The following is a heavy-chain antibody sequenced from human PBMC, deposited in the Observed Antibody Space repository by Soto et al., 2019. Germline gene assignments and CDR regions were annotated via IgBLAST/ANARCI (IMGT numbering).Heavy chain of an antibody. J-gene: IGHJ4*02. CDR1: GYSFTTYD. D-gene: IGHD2-8*01. Sequence: GXSVKVSCKASGYSFTTYDINWMRQATGQGLEWMGWMXPNSGXTGYAQKFQGXXAMTRDTXXSTDYMELSSLRSEDTAMYYCARNRRKNGDFDYWGQGTLVTVSS. CDR3: ARNRRKNGDFDY. V-gene: IGHV1-8*01. CDR2: MXPNSGXT.